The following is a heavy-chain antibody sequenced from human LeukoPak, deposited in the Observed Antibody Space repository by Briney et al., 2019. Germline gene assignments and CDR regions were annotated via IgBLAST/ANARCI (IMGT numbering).Heavy chain of an antibody. CDR3: ARAYSSGWYYFDY. D-gene: IGHD6-19*01. V-gene: IGHV4-34*01. CDR2: MNDRGTT. J-gene: IGHJ4*02. Sequence: PSETLSLTCTVSGRSFSGYYWTWIHQFPGKGLEWIGEMNDRGTTNRNPSLRSRVTMSVDPSQNQFSLTLNSVTAADTAVYYCARAYSSGWYYFDYWGQGTLVTVSS. CDR1: GRSFSGYY.